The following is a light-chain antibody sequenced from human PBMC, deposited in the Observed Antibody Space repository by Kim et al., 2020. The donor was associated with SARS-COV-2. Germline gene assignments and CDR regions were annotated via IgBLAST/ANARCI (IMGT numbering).Light chain of an antibody. CDR2: SNN. Sequence: RPTVTLTCPGNSNNVGNQGAAWQPQLQAHPPRLLFSSNNDRPSGISERLSESRSGNTASLTITGLQPEDEADYYCSAWDSSLSAYVFGTGNKVTVL. CDR3: SAWDSSLSAYV. CDR1: SNNVGNQG. J-gene: IGLJ1*01. V-gene: IGLV10-54*01.